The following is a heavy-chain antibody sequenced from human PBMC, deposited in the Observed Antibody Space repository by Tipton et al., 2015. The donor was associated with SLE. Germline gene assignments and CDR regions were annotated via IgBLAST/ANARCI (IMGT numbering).Heavy chain of an antibody. V-gene: IGHV3-73*01. CDR1: GFTFSGSA. Sequence: GSLRLSCAASGFTFSGSAMHWVRQASGKGLEWVGRIRSKANSYATAYAASVKGRFTISRDDSKNTAYLQMNSLKTEDTAVYYCTRSHDHSNRGDYWGQGTLVTVSS. CDR3: TRSHDHSNRGDY. CDR2: IRSKANSYAT. D-gene: IGHD4-11*01. J-gene: IGHJ4*02.